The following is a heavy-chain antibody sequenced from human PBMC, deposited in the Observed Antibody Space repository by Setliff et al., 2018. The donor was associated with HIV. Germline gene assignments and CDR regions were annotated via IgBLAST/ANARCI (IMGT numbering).Heavy chain of an antibody. CDR3: AKEREAAGGQDYYYYMDI. V-gene: IGHV3-33*06. CDR1: GFIFRSFG. CDR2: IWNDGKKT. J-gene: IGHJ6*03. Sequence: GGSLRLSCAASGFIFRSFGIHWVRQAPGKGLERVTGIWNDGKKTYCADSVKGRFTVSRDNSKNTVFLQMNSLKAEDTAVYYCAKEREAAGGQDYYYYMDIWGNGTTVTVSS. D-gene: IGHD6-13*01.